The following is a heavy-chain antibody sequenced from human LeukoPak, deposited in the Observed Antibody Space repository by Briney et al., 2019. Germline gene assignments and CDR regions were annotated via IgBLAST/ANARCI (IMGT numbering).Heavy chain of an antibody. Sequence: SETLSLTCAVYGGSFSGYYWSWIRQPPGKGLEWIGEINHSGSTNYNPSLKSRVTISVDTSKNQFSLKLSSVTAADTAVYYCAIIRVDTAMNWFDPWGQGTLDTVSS. CDR2: INHSGST. CDR1: GGSFSGYY. D-gene: IGHD5-18*01. CDR3: AIIRVDTAMNWFDP. V-gene: IGHV4-34*01. J-gene: IGHJ5*02.